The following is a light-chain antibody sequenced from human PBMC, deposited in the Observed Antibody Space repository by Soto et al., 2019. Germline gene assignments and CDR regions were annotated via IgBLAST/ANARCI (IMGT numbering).Light chain of an antibody. Sequence: QSALTQPASVSGSPGQSITISCTGTSSDVGDYNYVSWYQQHLGKAPKLMIYEVSNRPSGVSNRFSGSKSGNTASLTISGVQAEDEADYYCSSYTSSSTLVFGGGTQLTVL. CDR2: EVS. CDR1: SSDVGDYNY. J-gene: IGLJ2*01. CDR3: SSYTSSSTLV. V-gene: IGLV2-14*01.